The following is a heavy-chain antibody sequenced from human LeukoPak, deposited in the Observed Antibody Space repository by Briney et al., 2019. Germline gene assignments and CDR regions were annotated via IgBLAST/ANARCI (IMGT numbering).Heavy chain of an antibody. V-gene: IGHV1-18*01. CDR3: ARTSSGVDDYGDYLLNF. J-gene: IGHJ4*02. CDR2: ISAYSGNT. D-gene: IGHD4-17*01. Sequence: ASVKVSCKASGYTFSSYGISWVRQAPGQGLEWMGWISAYSGNTMYAQKLQGRATMTIDTSTSTAYMELRSLRSDDTAVYYCARTSSGVDDYGDYLLNFWGQGTLVTVSS. CDR1: GYTFSSYG.